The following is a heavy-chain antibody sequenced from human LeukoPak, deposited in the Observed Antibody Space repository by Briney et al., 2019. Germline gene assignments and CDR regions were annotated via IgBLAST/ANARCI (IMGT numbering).Heavy chain of an antibody. J-gene: IGHJ4*02. D-gene: IGHD5-12*01. CDR1: GFTVSSNY. CDR3: AKDTGIVATIPFDY. CDR2: IYSGGST. V-gene: IGHV3-53*01. Sequence: GGSLRLSCAASGFTVSSNYMSWVRQAPGKGLEWVSVIYSGGSTYYADSVKGRFTISRDNSKNTLYLQMNSLRAEDTAGYYCAKDTGIVATIPFDYWGQGTLVTVSS.